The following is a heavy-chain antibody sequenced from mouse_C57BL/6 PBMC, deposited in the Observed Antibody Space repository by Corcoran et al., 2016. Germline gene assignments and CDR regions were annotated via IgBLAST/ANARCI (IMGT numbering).Heavy chain of an antibody. V-gene: IGHV3-6*01. CDR1: GYSITSGYY. CDR3: AREEVWYYYGRWYFDV. CDR2: ISYDGSN. Sequence: DVQLQESGPGLVKPSQSLSLTCSVTGYSITSGYYWNWIRQFPGNKLEWMGYISYDGSNNYNPSLKNRISITRDTSKNQFFLKLNSVTTEDTATYYCAREEVWYYYGRWYFDVWGTGTTVTVSS. D-gene: IGHD1-1*01. J-gene: IGHJ1*03.